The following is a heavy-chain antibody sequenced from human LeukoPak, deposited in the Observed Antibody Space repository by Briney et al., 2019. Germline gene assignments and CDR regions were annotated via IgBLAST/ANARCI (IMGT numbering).Heavy chain of an antibody. CDR3: ARTTVTTYGFDP. V-gene: IGHV1-46*01. D-gene: IGHD4-17*01. Sequence: ASVKVSCKASGYTFTSYYMHWVRQAPGQGVEWVGIINPSGGSTSSAQKFQGRVTMTRDTSTSTGYMVLIRLGSEDTAVYYCARTTVTTYGFDPWGQGTLVTVS. CDR2: INPSGGST. CDR1: GYTFTSYY. J-gene: IGHJ5*02.